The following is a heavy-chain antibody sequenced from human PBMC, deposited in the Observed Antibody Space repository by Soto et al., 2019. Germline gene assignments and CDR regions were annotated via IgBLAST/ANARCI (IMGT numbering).Heavy chain of an antibody. J-gene: IGHJ5*02. Sequence: QVTLKESGPVLVKPTETLTLTCTVSGLSLSKGRLGVSWIRLPPVKAVERLAHIFSNDHKSYSTSLKPRLTISKDTFRNQVVLTTTTMAPVDAATPSWAVIKDCSRTDCYLASYDPWAQGALATAS. D-gene: IGHD2-2*01. CDR3: AVIKDCSRTDCYLASYDP. CDR2: IFSNDHK. V-gene: IGHV2-26*01. CDR1: GLSLSKGRLG.